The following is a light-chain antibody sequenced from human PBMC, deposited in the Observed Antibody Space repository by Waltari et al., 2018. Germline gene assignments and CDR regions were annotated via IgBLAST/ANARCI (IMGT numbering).Light chain of an antibody. CDR2: GNN. CDR3: ATWDDYLRGV. J-gene: IGLJ3*02. V-gene: IGLV1-44*01. CDR1: SSNIGTNT. Sequence: QSVLTQPPSASGTPGQRVTISCSGSSSNIGTNTVNWYQQVPGAAPKLLIYGNNQRPSGVPDRFSGSKSGTSASLAISGLQSEDEADYYCATWDDYLRGVFGGVTKLTVL.